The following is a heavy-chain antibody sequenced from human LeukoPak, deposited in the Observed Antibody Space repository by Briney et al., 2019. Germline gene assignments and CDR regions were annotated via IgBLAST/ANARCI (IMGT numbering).Heavy chain of an antibody. CDR2: INPNSGGT. V-gene: IGHV1-2*06. D-gene: IGHD3-22*01. Sequence: GASVKVSCKASGYTFTGYYMHWVRQAPGQGLEWMGRINPNSGGTNYAQKFQGRVTMTRDTSISTAYMELSRLRSDDTAAYYCARGRNQLTHSDYSSGAQRIFDYWGQGTLVTVSS. CDR3: ARGRNQLTHSDYSSGAQRIFDY. J-gene: IGHJ4*02. CDR1: GYTFTGYY.